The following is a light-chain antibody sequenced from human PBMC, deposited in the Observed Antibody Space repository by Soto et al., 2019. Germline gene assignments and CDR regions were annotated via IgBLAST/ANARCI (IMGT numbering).Light chain of an antibody. Sequence: EIVMTQSPATQSASPGERATLSCRASQSVSSNLAWYQQKPGQAPRLLIYGASTLATGVPARFSGSGSGTEFTLTISSLQSEDFAVYYCQQYHNYRAFGEGTKVDIK. CDR3: QQYHNYRA. CDR1: QSVSSN. J-gene: IGKJ4*01. V-gene: IGKV3-15*01. CDR2: GAS.